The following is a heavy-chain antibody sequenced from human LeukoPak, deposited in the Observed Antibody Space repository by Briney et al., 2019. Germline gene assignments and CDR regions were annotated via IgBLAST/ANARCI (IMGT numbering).Heavy chain of an antibody. CDR2: ISGSGGTT. CDR3: TKDRRLGENSNVWFDP. J-gene: IGHJ5*02. Sequence: PGGSLRLSCAGSGFTFSSSALSWIRQTPGKGLEWVSGISGSGGTTKYADSMKARFTISRDNSKNMLYLQMNSLRVDDTAIYYCTKDRRLGENSNVWFDPWGQGTLVTVSS. D-gene: IGHD5-18*01. V-gene: IGHV3-23*01. CDR1: GFTFSSSA.